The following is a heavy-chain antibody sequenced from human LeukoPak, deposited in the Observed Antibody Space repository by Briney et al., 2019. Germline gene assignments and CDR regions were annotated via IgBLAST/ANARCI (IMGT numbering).Heavy chain of an antibody. CDR3: AWGYCSGGSCKPLDY. V-gene: IGHV4-31*03. CDR1: GGSISSGGYY. Sequence: SETLSLTCTVSGGSISSGGYYWSWIRQHPGKGLEWIGYIYYSGSTYYNPSLKSRVTISVDTSKNQFSLKLSSVTAADTAVYYCAWGYCSGGSCKPLDYWGQGTLVTVSS. CDR2: IYYSGST. J-gene: IGHJ4*02. D-gene: IGHD2-15*01.